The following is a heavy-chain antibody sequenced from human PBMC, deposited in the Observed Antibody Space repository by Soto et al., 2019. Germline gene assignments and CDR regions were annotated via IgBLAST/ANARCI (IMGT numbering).Heavy chain of an antibody. Sequence: QVQLVQSGAEVKKPGSSLKVSCKASGGTFTNYAFSWVRHAPGQGLEWMGGIIPVFGTPDYAQKFQGRVTITADESTRTASMELSSLRSDDTAVYYCARERSVGYCITTTCPKPFYYYAMDVCGQGTTVTVSS. D-gene: IGHD2-2*01. J-gene: IGHJ6*02. CDR2: IIPVFGTP. V-gene: IGHV1-69*12. CDR3: ARERSVGYCITTTCPKPFYYYAMDV. CDR1: GGTFTNYA.